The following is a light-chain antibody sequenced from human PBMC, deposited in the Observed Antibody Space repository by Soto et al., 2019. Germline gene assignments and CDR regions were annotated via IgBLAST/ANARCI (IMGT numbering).Light chain of an antibody. CDR3: NSHTSSGFRV. CDR2: EVS. J-gene: IGLJ1*01. Sequence: QSALTQPASVSGSPGQSITISCTAITSDFGGYNYVSWYQHHPGKAPKLMIFEVSNRPSGVPSRFSGSKSGNTASLTISGLQAEDEADYYCNSHTSSGFRVFGTGTKLTVL. CDR1: TSDFGGYNY. V-gene: IGLV2-14*01.